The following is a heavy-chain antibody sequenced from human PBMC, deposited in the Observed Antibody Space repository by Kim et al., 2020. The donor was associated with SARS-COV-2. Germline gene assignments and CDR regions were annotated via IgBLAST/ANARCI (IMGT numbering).Heavy chain of an antibody. V-gene: IGHV3-74*01. J-gene: IGHJ2*01. CDR3: ARPYTRSGRDRYFDL. Sequence: DSVKGRFTISRDNAKNTLYLQMTSLRAEDTAVYYCARPYTRSGRDRYFDLWGRGTLVTVSS. D-gene: IGHD3-10*01.